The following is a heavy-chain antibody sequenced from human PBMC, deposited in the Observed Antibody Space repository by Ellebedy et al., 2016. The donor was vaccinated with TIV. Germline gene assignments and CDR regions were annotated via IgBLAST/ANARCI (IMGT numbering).Heavy chain of an antibody. CDR3: ARAAYWHFDY. CDR1: GFCFSTYW. Sequence: GGSLRLSXAASGFCFSTYWMHWVRQAPGKGLVWVSRINTDGSGITYADSVKGRVTISRDNAKNTVYLQMNSLRAEDTAVYYCARAAYWHFDYWGQGTLVTVSS. D-gene: IGHD2-15*01. V-gene: IGHV3-74*01. J-gene: IGHJ4*02. CDR2: INTDGSGI.